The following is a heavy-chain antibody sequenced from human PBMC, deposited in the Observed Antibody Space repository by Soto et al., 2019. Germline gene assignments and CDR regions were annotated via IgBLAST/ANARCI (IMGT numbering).Heavy chain of an antibody. Sequence: HPGGSLRLSCAASGFTFSSYAMHWVRQAPGKGLEWVAVISYDGSNKYYADSVKGRFTISRDNSKNTLYLQMNSLRAEDTAVYYCARDYSNYHFGYWGQGTLVTVSS. CDR1: GFTFSSYA. D-gene: IGHD4-4*01. J-gene: IGHJ4*02. CDR2: ISYDGSNK. V-gene: IGHV3-30-3*01. CDR3: ARDYSNYHFGY.